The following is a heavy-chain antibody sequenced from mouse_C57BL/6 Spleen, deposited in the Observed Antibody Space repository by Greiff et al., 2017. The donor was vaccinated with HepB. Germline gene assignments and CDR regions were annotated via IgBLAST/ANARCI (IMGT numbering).Heavy chain of an antibody. D-gene: IGHD1-1*01. CDR1: GYAFSSSW. Sequence: QVQLKQSGPELVKPGASVKISCKASGYAFSSSWMNWVKQRPGKGLEWIGRIYPGDGDTNYNGKFKGKATLTADKSSSTAYMQLSSLTSEDSAVYFCARVLFGRGAYYAMDYWGQGTSVTVSS. V-gene: IGHV1-82*01. J-gene: IGHJ4*01. CDR2: IYPGDGDT. CDR3: ARVLFGRGAYYAMDY.